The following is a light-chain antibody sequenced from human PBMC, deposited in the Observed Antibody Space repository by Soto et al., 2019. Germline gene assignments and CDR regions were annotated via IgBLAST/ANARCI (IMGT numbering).Light chain of an antibody. Sequence: QSALTQFASVSGSPGQSITISCTGTSIDVGAYNYVSWYQQHPDKAPKLMIYHVTYRPSGVSNRYSGSKSGNSASLTISGLQADDEADYYCCSLTTSHTYVFGSGTKLTVL. CDR2: HVT. J-gene: IGLJ1*01. CDR3: CSLTTSHTYV. CDR1: SIDVGAYNY. V-gene: IGLV2-14*03.